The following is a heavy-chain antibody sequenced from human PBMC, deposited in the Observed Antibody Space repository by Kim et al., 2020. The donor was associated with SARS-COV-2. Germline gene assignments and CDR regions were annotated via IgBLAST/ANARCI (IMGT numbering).Heavy chain of an antibody. CDR1: GFSFNDYT. Sequence: GGSLRLSCETSGFSFNDYTMHWVRQAPGKGLEWVSLLRWDGGSTYYADSVKGRFTISRDNSKESLYLQMTNLKTEDTALYYCVKDRGRWFNIFDSWGLGTLVTVSS. J-gene: IGHJ4*02. V-gene: IGHV3-43*01. CDR3: VKDRGRWFNIFDS. D-gene: IGHD3-10*01. CDR2: LRWDGGST.